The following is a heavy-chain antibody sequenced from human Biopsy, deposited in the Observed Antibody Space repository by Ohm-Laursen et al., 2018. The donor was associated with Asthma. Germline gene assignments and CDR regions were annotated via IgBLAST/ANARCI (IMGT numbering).Heavy chain of an antibody. J-gene: IGHJ4*02. CDR1: GGTFNTYV. CDR3: ARKAGSCISRTCYSLDF. V-gene: IGHV1-69*13. D-gene: IGHD2-2*01. CDR2: INSVFGTT. Sequence: SVKVSCKSLGGTFNTYVIGWVRQAPGQGVGGMGGINSVFGTTTYPQKFQDRVTITADDSTSTVYMELSSLRSEDTAVYYCARKAGSCISRTCYSLDFWGQGTLVTVSS.